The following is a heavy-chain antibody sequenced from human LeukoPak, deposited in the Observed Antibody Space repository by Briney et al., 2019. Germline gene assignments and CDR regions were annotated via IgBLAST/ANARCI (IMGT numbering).Heavy chain of an antibody. V-gene: IGHV6-1*01. D-gene: IGHD6-6*01. J-gene: IGHJ6*02. CDR1: GDSVSSNSAA. CDR2: TYYRSKWYN. CDR3: AAEYSSSPGVGNPNYYYGMDV. Sequence: SQTLSLTCAISGDSVSSNSAAWNWIRQSPSRGLEWLGRTYYRSKWYNDYAVSVKSRITINPDTSKNQFSLQLNSVTPEDTAVYYCAAEYSSSPGVGNPNYYYGMDVWGQGTTVTVSS.